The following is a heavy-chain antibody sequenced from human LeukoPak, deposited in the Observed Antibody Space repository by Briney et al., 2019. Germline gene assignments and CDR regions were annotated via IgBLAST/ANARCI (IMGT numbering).Heavy chain of an antibody. CDR2: IYYSGST. D-gene: IGHD4-11*01. Sequence: PSETLSLSCTVSGGSISSYYWSWIRQPPGKGLEWIGYIYYSGSTNYNPSLKSRVTISVDTSKNQFSLKLSSVTAADTAVYYCARQGGLYSNYPYYYYYMDVWGNGATVTVSS. CDR1: GGSISSYY. CDR3: ARQGGLYSNYPYYYYYMDV. V-gene: IGHV4-59*08. J-gene: IGHJ6*03.